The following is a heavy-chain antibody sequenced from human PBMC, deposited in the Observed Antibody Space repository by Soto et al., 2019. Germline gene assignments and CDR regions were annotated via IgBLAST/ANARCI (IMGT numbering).Heavy chain of an antibody. V-gene: IGHV4-30-4*01. CDR3: AREREDILTGYYLFGMDV. D-gene: IGHD3-9*01. CDR1: GGSISSDGYY. CDR2: IYYTGST. J-gene: IGHJ6*02. Sequence: SETLSHTCTVSGGSISSDGYYWTWIRQPPGKGLEWIGNIYYTGSTHYNPSLKSRPTISLDTSKNQFSLKLSSVTAADTAVYYCAREREDILTGYYLFGMDVWGQGTTVT.